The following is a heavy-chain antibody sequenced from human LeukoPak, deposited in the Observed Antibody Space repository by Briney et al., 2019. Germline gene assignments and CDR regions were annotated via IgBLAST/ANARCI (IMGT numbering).Heavy chain of an antibody. Sequence: TSETLSLTCTVSGGSISSYYWSWIRQPPGKGLEWIGYIYYSGSTNYNPSLKSRVTISVDTSKNQFSLKLSSVTAADTAVYYCARGRFLEWFFDAFDIWGQGTMVTISS. CDR1: GGSISSYY. V-gene: IGHV4-59*01. J-gene: IGHJ3*02. CDR3: ARGRFLEWFFDAFDI. D-gene: IGHD3-3*01. CDR2: IYYSGST.